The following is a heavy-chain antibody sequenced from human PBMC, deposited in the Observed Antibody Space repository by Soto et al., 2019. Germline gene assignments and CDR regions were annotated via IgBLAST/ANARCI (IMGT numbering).Heavy chain of an antibody. CDR1: GFTFSSYA. J-gene: IGHJ6*02. CDR2: ISYDGSNK. D-gene: IGHD6-6*01. Sequence: GGSLRLSCAASGFTFSSYAMHWVRQAPGKGLEWVAVISYDGSNKYYADSVKGRFTISRDNSKNTLYLQMNSLRAEDTAVYYCARRIAARPRYYYGMDVWGQGTTVTVSS. CDR3: ARRIAARPRYYYGMDV. V-gene: IGHV3-30-3*01.